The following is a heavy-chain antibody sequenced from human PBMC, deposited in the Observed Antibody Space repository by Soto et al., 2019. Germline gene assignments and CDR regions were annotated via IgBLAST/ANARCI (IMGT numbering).Heavy chain of an antibody. CDR1: GGSISNYY. J-gene: IGHJ4*02. D-gene: IGHD5-18*01. Sequence: PSETLSLTCTVSGGSISNYYWNWIRQSPGKGLEWIGYTYSSGSTHYNPSLQNRVTISIDTSKNQVSLKVNSVTAADTAVYYCARDHPHSYGVYYFDYWGQGTPVTVSS. CDR3: ARDHPHSYGVYYFDY. V-gene: IGHV4-59*01. CDR2: TYSSGST.